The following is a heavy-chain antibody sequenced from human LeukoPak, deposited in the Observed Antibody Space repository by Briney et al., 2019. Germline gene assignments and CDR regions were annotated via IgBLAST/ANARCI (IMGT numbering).Heavy chain of an antibody. CDR1: GGSINNYY. J-gene: IGHJ4*02. D-gene: IGHD3-22*01. CDR2: IYYTGST. Sequence: KPSETLSLTCTVSGGSINNYYWSWIRQPPGKGLDWIGYIYYTGSTNYNPSLKSRVTISVDTSKSHFSLKMSTLTAADTAVYHCARHRGSGYPYFDYWGQGTLVTVSS. CDR3: ARHRGSGYPYFDY. V-gene: IGHV4-59*01.